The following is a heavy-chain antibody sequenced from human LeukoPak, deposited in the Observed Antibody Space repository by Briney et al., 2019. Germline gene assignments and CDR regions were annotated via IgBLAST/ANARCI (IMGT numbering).Heavy chain of an antibody. Sequence: PSETLSLTCGVSSGSLSGYYWRWIRQPPGGGLEWLGEITHSGSPNYNPSLKSRVTISGDTSKKQFSLNLTSVTVADTGVYYCARGVDLWGRGTPVTVSS. V-gene: IGHV4-34*01. CDR1: SGSLSGYY. J-gene: IGHJ2*01. CDR2: ITHSGSP. CDR3: ARGVDL.